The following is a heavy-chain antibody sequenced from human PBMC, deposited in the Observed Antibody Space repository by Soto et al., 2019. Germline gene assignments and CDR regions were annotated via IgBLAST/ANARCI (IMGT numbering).Heavy chain of an antibody. D-gene: IGHD3-22*01. Sequence: SLRLSCAASGFTFSSYAMHWVRQAPGKGLEWVAVISYDGSNKYYADSVKGRFTISRDNSKNTLYLQMNSLRAEDTAVYYCARPNYYDSSGYYSAVFDYWGQGTLVTVSS. J-gene: IGHJ4*02. CDR3: ARPNYYDSSGYYSAVFDY. CDR1: GFTFSSYA. CDR2: ISYDGSNK. V-gene: IGHV3-30-3*01.